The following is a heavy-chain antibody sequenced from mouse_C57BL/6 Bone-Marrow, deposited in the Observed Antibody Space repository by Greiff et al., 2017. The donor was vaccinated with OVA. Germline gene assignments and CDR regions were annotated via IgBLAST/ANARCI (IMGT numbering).Heavy chain of an antibody. CDR3: ASGVDDYDDWYCDV. CDR2: ISSSGST. V-gene: IGHV3-4*01. CDR1: GYSITNGNHW. D-gene: IGHD2-4*01. J-gene: IGHJ1*03. Sequence: EVQRVESGPALVKPSQTVSLTCTVTGYSITNGNHWWNWIRQVSGSKLEWIGYISSSGSTDSNPSLKSRISITRDTSKNQLFLQLNSVTTEDIATYYCASGVDDYDDWYCDVWGTGTTVTGSS.